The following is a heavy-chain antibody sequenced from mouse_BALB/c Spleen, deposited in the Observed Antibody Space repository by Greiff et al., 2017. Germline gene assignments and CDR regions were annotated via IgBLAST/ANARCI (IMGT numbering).Heavy chain of an antibody. Sequence: EVKLQESGAELVKPGASVKLSCTASGFNIKDTYMHWVKQRPEQGLEWIGRIDPANGNTKYDPKFQGKATITADTSSNTAYLQLSSLTSEDTAVYYCAEVTTGAYWGQGTLVTVSA. CDR3: AEVTTGAY. CDR1: GFNIKDTY. V-gene: IGHV14-3*02. D-gene: IGHD1-1*01. CDR2: IDPANGNT. J-gene: IGHJ3*01.